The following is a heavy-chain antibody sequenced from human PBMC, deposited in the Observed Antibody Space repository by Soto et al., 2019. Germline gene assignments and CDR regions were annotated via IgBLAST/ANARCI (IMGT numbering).Heavy chain of an antibody. J-gene: IGHJ3*02. Sequence: PGGSLRLSCAASGFTCSSYGMHWVRQAPGKGLEWVAVISYDGSNKYYADSVKGRFTISRDNSKNTLYLQMNSLRAEDTAVYYCAKDFRRDYDFWSGYYLSAFDIWGQGTMVTVSS. CDR2: ISYDGSNK. CDR1: GFTCSSYG. D-gene: IGHD3-3*01. CDR3: AKDFRRDYDFWSGYYLSAFDI. V-gene: IGHV3-30*18.